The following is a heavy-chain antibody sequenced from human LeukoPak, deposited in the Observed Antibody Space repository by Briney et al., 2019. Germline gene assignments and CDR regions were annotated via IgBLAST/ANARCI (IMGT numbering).Heavy chain of an antibody. D-gene: IGHD3-22*01. J-gene: IGHJ6*03. CDR2: IIPIFGTA. CDR3: ASWYYYDSSGYSYYMDV. V-gene: IGHV1-69*13. CDR1: GGTLSSYA. Sequence: GASVKVSCKASGGTLSSYAISWVRQAPGQGLEWMGGIIPIFGTANYAQKFQGRVTITADESTSTAYMELSSLRSEDTAVYYCASWYYYDSSGYSYYMDVWGKGTTVTISS.